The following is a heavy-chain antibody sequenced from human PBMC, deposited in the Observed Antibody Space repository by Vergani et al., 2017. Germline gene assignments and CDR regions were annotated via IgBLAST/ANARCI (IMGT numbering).Heavy chain of an antibody. CDR1: GFPFSIYG. D-gene: IGHD6-19*01. CDR3: ARGPIAVAATFYWYFDL. Sequence: QVQLVESGGGVVQPGRSLRLSCAASGFPFSIYGMHWVRRAPGKGVDWVAVIRYVGNNKSYADSLKGRFTISRYNSKNTLYLQMNSLRAEDTAVYYCARGPIAVAATFYWYFDLWGRGTLVTVSS. CDR2: IRYVGNNK. V-gene: IGHV3-33*01. J-gene: IGHJ2*01.